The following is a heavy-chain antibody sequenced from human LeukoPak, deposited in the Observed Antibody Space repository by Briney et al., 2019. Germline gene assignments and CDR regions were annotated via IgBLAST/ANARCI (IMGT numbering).Heavy chain of an antibody. V-gene: IGHV3-9*01. D-gene: IGHD6-6*01. J-gene: IGHJ4*02. CDR2: ISWNSGSI. CDR1: GFTFDDYA. Sequence: GGSLRLSCAASGFTFDDYAMHWVRQAPGKGLEWGSGISWNSGSIGYADSVKGRFTISRDNAKNSLYLQMNSLRAEDTALYYCAKDLRPEDSSSSLDYWGQGTLVTVSS. CDR3: AKDLRPEDSSSSLDY.